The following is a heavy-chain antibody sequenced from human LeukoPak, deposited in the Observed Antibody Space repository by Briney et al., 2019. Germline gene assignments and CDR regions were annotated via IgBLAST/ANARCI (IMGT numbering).Heavy chain of an antibody. V-gene: IGHV4-59*01. CDR3: ARVVPQWLAIDY. D-gene: IGHD6-19*01. CDR1: GVSISSYY. J-gene: IGHJ4*02. CDR2: IYYSGST. Sequence: SETLSLTCTVCGVSISSYYWSWIRQPPGKGLEWIGYIYYSGSTNYNPSLKSRVTISVDTSKNQFSLKLSSVTAADTAVYYCARVVPQWLAIDYWGQGTLVTVSS.